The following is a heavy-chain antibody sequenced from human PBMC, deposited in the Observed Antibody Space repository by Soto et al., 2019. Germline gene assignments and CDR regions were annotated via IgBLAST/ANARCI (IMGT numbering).Heavy chain of an antibody. CDR2: IYYSGST. V-gene: IGHV4-59*01. J-gene: IGHJ6*03. D-gene: IGHD3-3*01. Sequence: KPSETLSLTCTVSGGSISSYYWSWIRQPPGKGLEWIGYIYYSGSTNYNPSLKSRVTISVDTSKNQFSLKLSSVTAADTAVYYCARNFRTPGSGYYMDVWGKGTTVTVSS. CDR1: GGSISSYY. CDR3: ARNFRTPGSGYYMDV.